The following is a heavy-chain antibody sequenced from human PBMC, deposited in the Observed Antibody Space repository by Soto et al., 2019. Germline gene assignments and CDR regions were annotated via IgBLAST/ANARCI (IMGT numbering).Heavy chain of an antibody. J-gene: IGHJ6*02. CDR2: IIPIFGTA. CDR3: ASFGYYYGSGSFPLGMDV. D-gene: IGHD3-10*01. V-gene: IGHV1-69*01. CDR1: GGTFSSYA. Sequence: QVQLVQSGAEVKKPGSSVKVSCKASGGTFSSYAISWVRQAPGQGLEWMGGIIPIFGTANYAQKFQGRVTITAYESTSTAYMELSSLRSEDTAVYYCASFGYYYGSGSFPLGMDVWGQGTTVTVSS.